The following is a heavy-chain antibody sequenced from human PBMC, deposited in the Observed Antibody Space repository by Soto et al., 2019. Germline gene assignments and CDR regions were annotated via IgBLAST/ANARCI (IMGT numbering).Heavy chain of an antibody. J-gene: IGHJ5*02. CDR1: GYTFTGYY. D-gene: IGHD6-6*01. Sequence: QVQLVQSGAEVKKPGASVKVSCQASGYTFTGYYMHRVRQAPGQGLEWMGWINPNSGGTNYAQKFQGRVTMTRDTSISTAYMELSRLRSDDTAVYYCARFWDSSSLQGFDPWGQGTLVTVSS. CDR3: ARFWDSSSLQGFDP. CDR2: INPNSGGT. V-gene: IGHV1-2*02.